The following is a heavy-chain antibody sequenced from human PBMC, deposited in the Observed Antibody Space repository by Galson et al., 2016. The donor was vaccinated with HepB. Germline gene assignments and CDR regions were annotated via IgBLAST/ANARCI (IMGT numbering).Heavy chain of an antibody. D-gene: IGHD5-18*01. Sequence: SLRLSCAASQFTFSSRVMHWVRQAPGKGLEWVAVIRFDGSSKYYADSVKGRFTISRDNHNNTLYLQMNSLRAEDTAVYYCATGRGYNYGFLDSWGQGTLVTVSS. CDR1: QFTFSSRV. CDR2: IRFDGSSK. J-gene: IGHJ4*02. V-gene: IGHV3-33*01. CDR3: ATGRGYNYGFLDS.